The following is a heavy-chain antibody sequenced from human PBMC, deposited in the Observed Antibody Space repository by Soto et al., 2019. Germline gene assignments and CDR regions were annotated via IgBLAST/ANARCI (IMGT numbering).Heavy chain of an antibody. CDR2: ISAYNGNT. V-gene: IGHV1-18*01. D-gene: IGHD4-17*01. Sequence: QVQLVQSGAEVKKPGASAKVSCKASGYTFTSYGISWVRQAPGQGLEWMGWISAYNGNTNYAQKLQGRVTMTTDTSTSTAYRGHRCLCSDATAVYYCARGAIGTTVTSVWGQGTLLTVCS. CDR1: GYTFTSYG. J-gene: IGHJ4*02. CDR3: ARGAIGTTVTSV.